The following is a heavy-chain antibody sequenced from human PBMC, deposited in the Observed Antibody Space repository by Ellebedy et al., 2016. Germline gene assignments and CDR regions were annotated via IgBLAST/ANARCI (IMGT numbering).Heavy chain of an antibody. Sequence: GGSLRLXXAASGFTFSSYSMNWVRQAPGKGLEWVSSISSSSSYIYYADSVKGRFTISRDNAKNSLYLQMNSLRAEDTAVYYCAKDFPHYDFWSGYSGGPNYFDYWGQGTLVTVSS. V-gene: IGHV3-21*04. D-gene: IGHD3-3*01. J-gene: IGHJ4*02. CDR2: ISSSSSYI. CDR1: GFTFSSYS. CDR3: AKDFPHYDFWSGYSGGPNYFDY.